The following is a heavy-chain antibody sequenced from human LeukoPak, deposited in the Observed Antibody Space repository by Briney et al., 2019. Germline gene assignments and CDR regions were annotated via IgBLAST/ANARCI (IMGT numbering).Heavy chain of an antibody. CDR2: IYVSGST. D-gene: IGHD3-22*01. J-gene: IGHJ3*02. Sequence: PSETLSLACTVSGGSISNYYCSWLRQSAGKGLEWIGRIYVSGSTYYNPSLKSRVTMSVDRSKNQFSLKLSSVTAADTAVYHCARHMTVTYDAFDIWGQGTMVTVSS. CDR1: GGSISNYY. V-gene: IGHV4-4*07. CDR3: ARHMTVTYDAFDI.